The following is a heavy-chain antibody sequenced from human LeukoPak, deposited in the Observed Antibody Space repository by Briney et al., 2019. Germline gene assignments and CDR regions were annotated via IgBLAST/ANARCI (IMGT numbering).Heavy chain of an antibody. CDR3: ARGESQLGWVYYYYGMDV. J-gene: IGHJ6*02. CDR2: INHSGST. V-gene: IGHV4-34*01. Sequence: SETLSLTCAVYGGSFSGYYWSWIRQPPGKGLEWIGGINHSGSTNYNPSLKSRVTISVDTSKNQFSLKLSSVTAADTAVYYCARGESQLGWVYYYYGMDVWGQGTTVTVS. D-gene: IGHD7-27*01. CDR1: GGSFSGYY.